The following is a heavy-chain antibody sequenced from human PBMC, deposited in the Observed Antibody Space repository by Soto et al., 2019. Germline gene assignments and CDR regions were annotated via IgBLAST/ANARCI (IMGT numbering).Heavy chain of an antibody. CDR1: GGSISSGTYY. J-gene: IGHJ5*02. V-gene: IGHV4-31*03. CDR2: IYHSGIT. Sequence: SETLSLTCTVSGGSISSGTYYWSWIRQFPGKGLEWIGYIYHSGITYYNPSLKSRVTMSIDTSRNQFSLRVSSVTAADTAVYYCARVTVVPAAIHWFDPWGQGTLVTVSS. CDR3: ARVTVVPAAIHWFDP. D-gene: IGHD2-2*01.